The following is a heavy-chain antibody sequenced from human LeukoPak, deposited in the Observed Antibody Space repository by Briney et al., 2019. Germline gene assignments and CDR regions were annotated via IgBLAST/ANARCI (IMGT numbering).Heavy chain of an antibody. D-gene: IGHD3-10*01. J-gene: IGHJ1*01. CDR2: ISGSGGST. Sequence: PGGSLRLSCAASGFTFSSYAMSWVRQAPGKGLEWVSAISGSGGSTYYADSVKGRFTTSRDNSKNTLYLQMNSLRAEDTAVYYCAKWGLKRNIWFGKHWGQGTLVTVSS. CDR3: AKWGLKRNIWFGKH. CDR1: GFTFSSYA. V-gene: IGHV3-23*01.